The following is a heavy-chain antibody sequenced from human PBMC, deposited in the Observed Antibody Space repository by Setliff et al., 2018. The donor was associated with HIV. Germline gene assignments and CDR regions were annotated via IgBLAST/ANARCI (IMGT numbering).Heavy chain of an antibody. CDR3: ARHWLSQDLVSGNYRSHYYFDY. CDR1: GGSISSYY. Sequence: SETLSLTCTVSGGSISSYYWSWIRQPPGKGLEWIGYIFYSGSTKYNPSLKSRVTMSLDTSKNQFSLNLDSVTAADTAVYSCARHWLSQDLVSGNYRSHYYFDYWGQGMLVTVSS. D-gene: IGHD3-16*02. J-gene: IGHJ4*02. V-gene: IGHV4-59*08. CDR2: IFYSGST.